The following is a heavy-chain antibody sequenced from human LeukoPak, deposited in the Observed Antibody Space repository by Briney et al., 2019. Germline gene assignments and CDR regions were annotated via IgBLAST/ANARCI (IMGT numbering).Heavy chain of an antibody. Sequence: GGSLRLSCAASGFTFSSYAMSWVRQAPGKGLEWVSAISGSGGSTYYADSVKGRFTISRDNSESTLYLQMNSLRAEDTAVYYCAKGQGAIVVVASPDYWGQGTLVTVSS. CDR2: ISGSGGST. D-gene: IGHD2-2*01. V-gene: IGHV3-23*01. J-gene: IGHJ4*02. CDR1: GFTFSSYA. CDR3: AKGQGAIVVVASPDY.